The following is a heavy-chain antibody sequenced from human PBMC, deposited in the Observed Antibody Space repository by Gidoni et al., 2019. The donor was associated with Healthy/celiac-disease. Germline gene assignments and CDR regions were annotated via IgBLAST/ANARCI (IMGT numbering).Heavy chain of an antibody. CDR2: IYPGDSDP. D-gene: IGHD6-6*01. Sequence: EVQLVQSGAEVKTPGEARKISGKGSGYSFPSYWIGWVRQMPGKGLEWIGIIYPGDSDPRYSPSFPGQVTISADKSISTAYLQWSSLQASDTAMYYCARGRSSSWGAFDYWVQGTLVTVSS. CDR1: GYSFPSYW. V-gene: IGHV5-51*01. J-gene: IGHJ4*02. CDR3: ARGRSSSWGAFDY.